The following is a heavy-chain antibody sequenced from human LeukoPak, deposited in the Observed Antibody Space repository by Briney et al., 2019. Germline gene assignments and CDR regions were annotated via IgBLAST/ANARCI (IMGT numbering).Heavy chain of an antibody. V-gene: IGHV4-59*01. CDR1: GGSISSYY. Sequence: SSETLSLTCTVSGGSISSYYWSWIRQPPGKGLEWIGYIYYSGSTNYNPSLKSRVTISVDTSKNQFSLKLSSVTAADTAVYYCARDLTVVTPVDAFDIWGQGTMVTVSS. CDR3: ARDLTVVTPVDAFDI. CDR2: IYYSGST. D-gene: IGHD4-23*01. J-gene: IGHJ3*02.